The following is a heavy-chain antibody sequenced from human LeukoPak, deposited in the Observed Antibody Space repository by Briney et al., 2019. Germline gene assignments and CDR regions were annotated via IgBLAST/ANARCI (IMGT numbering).Heavy chain of an antibody. CDR3: ARGLGGLERLDY. Sequence: SETLSLTCTVSGGSISSYFWSWIRQSPGKGLEWVGSMYYSGSTNYNPSLKSRVTMSVDTSNNQFSLRLSSVTATDTAVYYCARGLGGLERLDYWGQGTLVTVSS. J-gene: IGHJ4*02. V-gene: IGHV4-59*01. CDR2: MYYSGST. D-gene: IGHD3-3*01. CDR1: GGSISSYF.